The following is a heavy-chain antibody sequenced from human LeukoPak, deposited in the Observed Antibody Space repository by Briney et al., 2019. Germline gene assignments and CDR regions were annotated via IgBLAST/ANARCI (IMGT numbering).Heavy chain of an antibody. J-gene: IGHJ4*02. CDR2: ITPDGTGG. CDR1: GFTFSSDW. D-gene: IGHD5-18*01. V-gene: IGHV3-7*05. CDR3: TISREYSYGPF. Sequence: GGSLRLSCAASGFTFSSDWMTWVRQAPGKGLEWVANITPDGTGGQYVGSVKGRFTIPRDNAKSSLYLQMNSLRAEDTAMYYCTISREYSYGPFWGQGILVTVSS.